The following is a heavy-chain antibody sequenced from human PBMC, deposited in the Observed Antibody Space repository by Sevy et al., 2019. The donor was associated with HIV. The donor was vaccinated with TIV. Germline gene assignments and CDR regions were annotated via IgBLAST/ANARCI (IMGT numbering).Heavy chain of an antibody. J-gene: IGHJ4*02. CDR1: GFSFNTYT. CDR3: ARVPDSGGRGRADY. Sequence: GGSLRLSCAASGFSFNTYTFYWVRQAPGEGLEWISSISSSGVYEYYADSVRGRLTMSRDNAKNSLSLQMTGLRVEDTGVYYCARVPDSGGRGRADYWGQGTRVTVSS. D-gene: IGHD1-26*01. V-gene: IGHV3-21*01. CDR2: ISSSGVYE.